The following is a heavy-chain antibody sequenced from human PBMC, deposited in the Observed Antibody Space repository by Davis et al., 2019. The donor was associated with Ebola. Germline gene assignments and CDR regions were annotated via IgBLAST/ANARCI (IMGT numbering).Heavy chain of an antibody. CDR3: TSPRAWIQLRDYYYYGMDV. CDR2: IRSKPNSYAT. J-gene: IGHJ6*02. D-gene: IGHD5-18*01. V-gene: IGHV3-73*01. Sequence: GESLKISCAASGFTFRGSAMHWVRQASGKGLEWVGRIRSKPNSYATAYAASVKGRFTISRDDSKNTAYLQMNSLKTEDTAVYYCTSPRAWIQLRDYYYYGMDVWGQGTTVTVSS. CDR1: GFTFRGSA.